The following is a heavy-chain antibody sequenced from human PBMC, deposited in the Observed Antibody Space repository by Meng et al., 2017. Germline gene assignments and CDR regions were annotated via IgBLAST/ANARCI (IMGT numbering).Heavy chain of an antibody. CDR1: GFTFSSYS. V-gene: IGHV3-21*01. Sequence: GESLKISCAASGFTFSSYSMSWVRQAPGKGLECVSSISSSSSYIYYADSVKGRFTISRDNAKNSLYLQMNSLRAEDTAVYYCARDLRLEAAAGNGPDAFDIWGQGTMVTVSS. CDR3: ARDLRLEAAAGNGPDAFDI. D-gene: IGHD6-13*01. CDR2: ISSSSSYI. J-gene: IGHJ3*02.